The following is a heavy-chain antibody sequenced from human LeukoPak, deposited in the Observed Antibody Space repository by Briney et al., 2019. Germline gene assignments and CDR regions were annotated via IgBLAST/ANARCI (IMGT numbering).Heavy chain of an antibody. V-gene: IGHV4-61*08. CDR1: GGSVNSGDSF. J-gene: IGHJ6*02. Sequence: SDTLSLTCTVSGGSVNSGDSFWSWIRQPPGKGLEWIGYIYYSGSTNYNPSLQSRVTVSIDTSKNQFSLKVRSVTPADTAVYYCARKLGIAVGDYYYYGLDVWGQGTTVTVSS. CDR2: IYYSGST. D-gene: IGHD6-19*01. CDR3: ARKLGIAVGDYYYYGLDV.